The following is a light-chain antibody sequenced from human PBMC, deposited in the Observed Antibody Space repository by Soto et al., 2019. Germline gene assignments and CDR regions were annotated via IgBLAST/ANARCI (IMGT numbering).Light chain of an antibody. J-gene: IGKJ2*01. CDR2: DAS. CDR1: QSISGW. CDR3: QQYKSYPHT. Sequence: DIQMTQSPSTLSASVGDRVTITCRASQSISGWLAWYQQKPGKAPKLLISDASTLKSGVPSRFSGSGSGTAFTLTINSLQPDDFATYYCQQYKSYPHTFGQGTKLYI. V-gene: IGKV1-5*01.